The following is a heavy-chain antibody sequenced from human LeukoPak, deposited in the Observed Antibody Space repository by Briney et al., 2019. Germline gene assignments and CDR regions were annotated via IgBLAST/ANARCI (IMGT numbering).Heavy chain of an antibody. CDR3: AKGYSGYYNDAFDI. Sequence: XSGISVSGGSRYYSDSVKGRFTISRDNSKNTLYLQMNSLRAEDTAVYYCAKGYSGYYNDAFDIWGQGTMVTVSS. V-gene: IGHV3-23*01. CDR2: ISVSGGSR. D-gene: IGHD5-12*01. J-gene: IGHJ3*02.